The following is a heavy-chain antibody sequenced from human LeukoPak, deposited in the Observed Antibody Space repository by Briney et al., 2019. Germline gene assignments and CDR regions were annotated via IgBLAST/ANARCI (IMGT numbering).Heavy chain of an antibody. V-gene: IGHV3-30*18. D-gene: IGHD2-8*02. CDR2: ISYDGSNK. J-gene: IGHJ6*02. CDR3: AKDEGTGYYGMDV. Sequence: PVRSLRLSCAASGFTFSSYGMHWVRQAPGKGLEWVAVISYDGSNKYYADSVKGRFTISRDNSKNTLYLQMNSLRAEDTAVYYCAKDEGTGYYGMDVWGQGTTVTVSS. CDR1: GFTFSSYG.